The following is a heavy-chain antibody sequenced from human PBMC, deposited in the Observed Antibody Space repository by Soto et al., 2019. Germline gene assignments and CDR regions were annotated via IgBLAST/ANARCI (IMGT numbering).Heavy chain of an antibody. CDR2: MSERSGPP. J-gene: IGHJ2*01. Sequence: GGSLRLSCAASGFNFRKFAMCWVRQAPGKGLEWVSGMSERSGPPLYADSVKGRFTISRDNSKSTLYLEMNILRPEDTAVYYCAKDQDNTDYYWIFDLWGRGTPVTVSS. V-gene: IGHV3-23*01. D-gene: IGHD4-17*01. CDR1: GFNFRKFA. CDR3: AKDQDNTDYYWIFDL.